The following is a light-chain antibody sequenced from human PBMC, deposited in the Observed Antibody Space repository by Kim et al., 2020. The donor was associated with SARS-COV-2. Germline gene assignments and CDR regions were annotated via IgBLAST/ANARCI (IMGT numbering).Light chain of an antibody. CDR1: QSVLDRSNNQIY. CDR2: WAS. J-gene: IGKJ2*01. Sequence: DIAMTQSPDSLAVSLGERATINCKSSQSVLDRSNNQIYLAWYQQKPGQPPKLLISWASIRESGVPDRISGSGSGTDFTLTISSLQAEDVAIYYCQQYYSSPFTFGQGTKLEIK. V-gene: IGKV4-1*01. CDR3: QQYYSSPFT.